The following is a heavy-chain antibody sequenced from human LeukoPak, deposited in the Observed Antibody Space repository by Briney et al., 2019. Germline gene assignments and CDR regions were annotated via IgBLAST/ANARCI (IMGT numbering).Heavy chain of an antibody. V-gene: IGHV3-23*01. D-gene: IGHD3-22*01. CDR2: ISASGGSK. CDR3: VKVGGSGYFPDI. J-gene: IGHJ3*02. CDR1: GFTFSSYA. Sequence: PGGSLRLSCAASGFTFSSYAMSWVRQAPGKGLEWVSAISASGGSKYHADSVRGRFTISRDNSKNTVNLQMNSLRGEDTAVYYCVKVGGSGYFPDIGGEGTMVTVSS.